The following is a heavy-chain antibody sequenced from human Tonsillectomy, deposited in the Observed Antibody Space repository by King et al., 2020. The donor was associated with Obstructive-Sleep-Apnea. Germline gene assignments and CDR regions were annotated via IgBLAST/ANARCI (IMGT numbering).Heavy chain of an antibody. J-gene: IGHJ4*02. CDR3: AKPHGTAWYYFDS. CDR1: GFTFDDYA. V-gene: IGHV3-43D*03. D-gene: IGHD6-19*01. Sequence: VQLVESGGVVVQPGGSLRLSCAASGFTFDDYAMHWVRLAPGKGLEWVSLITWDGSSTYYADSVQGRFTISRDNIKQSLYLQMNSLRPEDSALYYCAKPHGTAWYYFDSWGQGTLVTVSS. CDR2: ITWDGSST.